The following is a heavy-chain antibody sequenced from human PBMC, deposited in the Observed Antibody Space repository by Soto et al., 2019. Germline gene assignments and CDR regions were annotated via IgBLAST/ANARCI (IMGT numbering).Heavy chain of an antibody. CDR3: ATDRNGWYIEY. D-gene: IGHD1-1*01. Sequence: PGGSLRLSCAASGFTFSLYGMHWVRQAPGKGLEWVAHILYDGSNNYYADSVKGRFTISRDNSKNTLYMQMIRLRAEDTAVYYCATDRNGWYIEYWGQGTLVTVSS. CDR1: GFTFSLYG. V-gene: IGHV3-33*01. CDR2: ILYDGSNN. J-gene: IGHJ4*02.